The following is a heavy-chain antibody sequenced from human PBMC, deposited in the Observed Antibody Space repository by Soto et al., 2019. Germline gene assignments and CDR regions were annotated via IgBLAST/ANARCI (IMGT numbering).Heavy chain of an antibody. CDR3: AREIAVAGTFGNWLDP. D-gene: IGHD6-19*01. CDR2: IYYSGST. CDR1: GGSISSYY. J-gene: IGHJ5*02. Sequence: PSETLSLTCTVSGGSISSYYWSWIRQPPGKGLEWIGYIYYSGSTNYNPSLKSRVTISVDTSKNQFSLKLSSVTAADTAVYYCAREIAVAGTFGNWLDPRGRGTLVTVSS. V-gene: IGHV4-59*01.